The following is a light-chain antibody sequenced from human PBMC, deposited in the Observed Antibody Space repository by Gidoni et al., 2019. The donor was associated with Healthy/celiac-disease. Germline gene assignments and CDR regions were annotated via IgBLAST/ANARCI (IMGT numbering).Light chain of an antibody. V-gene: IGLV2-11*01. CDR3: CSYAGSLRV. J-gene: IGLJ2*01. CDR2: DVS. Sequence: QSALTQPHSVSVSPGQSVTIACTGTSSYVGGYNYVSWYQQHPGKAPKLMIYDVSKRPSGVPDRFSGSKSGNTASLTISGLQAEDEADYYCCSYAGSLRVFGGGTKLTVL. CDR1: SSYVGGYNY.